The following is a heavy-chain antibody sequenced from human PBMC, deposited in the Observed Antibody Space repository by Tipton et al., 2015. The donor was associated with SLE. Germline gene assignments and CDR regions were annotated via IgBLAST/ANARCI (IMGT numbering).Heavy chain of an antibody. CDR1: GGSISSYY. CDR3: ARLGITMAQGGRHWYFEL. V-gene: IGHV4-59*01. CDR2: IYYSGST. D-gene: IGHD3-10*01. Sequence: TLSLTCTVSGGSISSYYWSWIRQPPGKGLEWIGYIYYSGSTNYNPSLKSRVTISVDTSKNQFSLKLSSVTAADTAVYYCARLGITMAQGGRHWYFELWGRGPRVTVSS. J-gene: IGHJ2*01.